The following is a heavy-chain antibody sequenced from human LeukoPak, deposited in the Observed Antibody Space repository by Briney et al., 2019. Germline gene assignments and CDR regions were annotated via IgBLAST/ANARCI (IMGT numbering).Heavy chain of an antibody. Sequence: GGSLRLSRAVSGLEFSGYSMNWVRRAPGKGLEWVSYIRSSSSIIYYAESVKGRLTISRDNAKNSLYLQMNSLRDEDTAVYYCTRGRGPDGYNYFDYWGQGTQVTVSS. V-gene: IGHV3-48*02. D-gene: IGHD5-24*01. CDR1: GLEFSGYS. CDR2: IRSSSSII. J-gene: IGHJ4*02. CDR3: TRGRGPDGYNYFDY.